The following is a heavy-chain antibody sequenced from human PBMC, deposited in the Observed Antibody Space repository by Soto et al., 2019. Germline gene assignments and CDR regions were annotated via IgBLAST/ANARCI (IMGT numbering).Heavy chain of an antibody. CDR1: GLTFSSFA. Sequence: EVRLLESGGGLVQPGGSLRLSCAASGLTFSSFAMSWVRQAPGKGLEWVSGISGSGSSTYLADSVKCRFTISRDNSKNMLYLQMNGLRPEDTAVYYCAEGANSGYDSLYYGMDVWGQGTTVTVSS. D-gene: IGHD5-12*01. CDR2: ISGSGSST. J-gene: IGHJ6*02. V-gene: IGHV3-23*01. CDR3: AEGANSGYDSLYYGMDV.